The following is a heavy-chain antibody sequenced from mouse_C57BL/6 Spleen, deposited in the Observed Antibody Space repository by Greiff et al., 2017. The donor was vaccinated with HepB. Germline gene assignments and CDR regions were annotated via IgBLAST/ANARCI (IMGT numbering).Heavy chain of an antibody. CDR2: ISYDGSN. CDR3: ARGVDGYDGAWFAY. D-gene: IGHD2-2*01. V-gene: IGHV3-6*01. Sequence: EVKLMESGPGLVKPSQSLSLTCSVTGYSITSGYYWNWIRQFPGNKLEWMGYISYDGSNNYNPSLKNRISITRDTSKNQFFLKLNSVTTEDTATYYVARGVDGYDGAWFAYWGQGTLVTVSA. J-gene: IGHJ3*01. CDR1: GYSITSGYY.